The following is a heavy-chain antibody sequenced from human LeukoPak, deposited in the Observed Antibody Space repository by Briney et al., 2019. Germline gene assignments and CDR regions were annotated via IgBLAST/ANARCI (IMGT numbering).Heavy chain of an antibody. D-gene: IGHD5-18*01. CDR2: IYYSGST. J-gene: IGHJ3*01. CDR3: ARDQGSYGYNDAFDV. CDR1: GGSISSSSYY. V-gene: IGHV4-39*07. Sequence: PSETLSLTCTVSGGSISSSSYYWGWIRQPPGKGLEWIGSIYYSGSTYYNPSLKSRVTISVDTSKYQFSLKLSSVTAADTAVYYCARDQGSYGYNDAFDVWGQGTMVTVSS.